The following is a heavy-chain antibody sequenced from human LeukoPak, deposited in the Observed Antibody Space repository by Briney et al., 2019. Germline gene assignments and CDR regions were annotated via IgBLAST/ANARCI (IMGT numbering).Heavy chain of an antibody. D-gene: IGHD2-8*02. Sequence: KPSETLSLTCTVSGGSIASYYWSWIRQFPGKGLEWIGYISYRGSTSYNPSLNSRVSISLDTSKNQLSLRLNSVTAADTAIYYCATYRQVLLPFESWGQGTLVTVSS. CDR2: ISYRGST. CDR1: GGSIASYY. J-gene: IGHJ4*02. V-gene: IGHV4-59*01. CDR3: ATYRQVLLPFES.